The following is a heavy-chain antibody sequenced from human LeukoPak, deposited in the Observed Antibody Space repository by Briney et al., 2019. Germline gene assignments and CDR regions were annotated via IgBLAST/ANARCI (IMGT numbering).Heavy chain of an antibody. CDR1: GYTFTSYG. Sequence: GASVKVSCKASGYTFTSYGISWVRQAPGQGLEWMGWISAYNGNTNYAQKLQGRVTMTTDTSTSTAYMELRSLRSGDTAVYYCARVPVGGYSYGLIDYWGQGTLVTVHS. CDR2: ISAYNGNT. CDR3: ARVPVGGYSYGLIDY. J-gene: IGHJ4*02. D-gene: IGHD5-18*01. V-gene: IGHV1-18*01.